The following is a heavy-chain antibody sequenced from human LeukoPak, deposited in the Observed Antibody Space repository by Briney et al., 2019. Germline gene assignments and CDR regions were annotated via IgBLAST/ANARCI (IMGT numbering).Heavy chain of an antibody. V-gene: IGHV5-51*01. J-gene: IGHJ3*01. D-gene: IGHD2-2*02. Sequence: GESLKISFKGSGYSFTSYWIGWVRPVPGQGVGGMGIIYPGGSDTRYRSSFQDQVTIPAGKSIGTAYLQWDSLNASVTAMYYCATHYCSSTSCYSGDAFDLWGQGTMVTVSS. CDR2: IYPGGSDT. CDR3: ATHYCSSTSCYSGDAFDL. CDR1: GYSFTSYW.